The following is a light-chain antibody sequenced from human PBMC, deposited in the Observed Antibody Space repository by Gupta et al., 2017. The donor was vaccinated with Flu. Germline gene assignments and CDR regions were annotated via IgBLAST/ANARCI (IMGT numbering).Light chain of an antibody. V-gene: IGLV1-44*01. Sequence: QSVLTQPPSVSATPGQRVTIPCSGSRSNIGSSTVTWYQQVPGTAPKLLFYSNDQRSSGVPDRFSGSKTGTSGVLAISGLQSEDEADYYCSAWDNTFNGVIFGGGTKRTVL. CDR3: SAWDNTFNGVI. CDR2: SND. J-gene: IGLJ2*01. CDR1: RSNIGSST.